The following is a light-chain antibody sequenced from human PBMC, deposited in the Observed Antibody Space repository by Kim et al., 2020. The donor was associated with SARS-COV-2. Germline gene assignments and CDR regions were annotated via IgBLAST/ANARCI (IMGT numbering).Light chain of an antibody. Sequence: SASVGDTVTITCRASQNISTYVNWYQYKPGRAPKVLIYAAFNLQSGVPSRFSGSKFGTDFTLTISSLQPEDFVTYYCQQTYSTPFFGPGTKVDIK. CDR1: QNISTY. V-gene: IGKV1-39*01. J-gene: IGKJ3*01. CDR3: QQTYSTPF. CDR2: AAF.